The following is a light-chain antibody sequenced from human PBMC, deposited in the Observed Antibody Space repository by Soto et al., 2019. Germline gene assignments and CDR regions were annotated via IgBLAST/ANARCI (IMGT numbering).Light chain of an antibody. CDR1: TGAVTSDNH. J-gene: IGLJ1*01. V-gene: IGLV7-43*01. CDR2: GAN. Sequence: QAVVTQEPSLTVSPGGTVTLTCASSTGAVTSDNHPNWLQQKPGQAPRTLIYGANNRHSWTPARFSGSLLGGKAALTLSGVQPEDEAEYYCLLYFGGAHVFGAGTKVTVL. CDR3: LLYFGGAHV.